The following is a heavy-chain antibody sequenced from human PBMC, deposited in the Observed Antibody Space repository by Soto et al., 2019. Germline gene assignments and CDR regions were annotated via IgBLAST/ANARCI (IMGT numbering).Heavy chain of an antibody. J-gene: IGHJ5*02. CDR3: ARERGASSGPPVRAWFDP. CDR2: INPNSGGT. V-gene: IGHV1-2*02. Sequence: ASAKVSCKASGYTFTGYYMHWVRQAPGQGLEWMGWINPNSGGTNYAQKFQGRVTMTRDTSISTAYMELSRLRSDDTAVYYCARERGASSGPPVRAWFDPWGQGTLVTVSS. D-gene: IGHD3-22*01. CDR1: GYTFTGYY.